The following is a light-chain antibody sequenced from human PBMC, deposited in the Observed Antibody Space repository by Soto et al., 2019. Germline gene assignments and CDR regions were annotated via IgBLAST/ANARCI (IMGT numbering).Light chain of an antibody. J-gene: IGLJ1*01. Sequence: QSVLTQPPSVSGAPGQRVTISCTGSSSNIGAGYDVHWYQQLPGTAPKVLIYGNSNRPSGVPDRFSGSRSGTSASLAITGLQAEDEADYYCQSYDSSLSSWVFGTGTQLTVL. CDR3: QSYDSSLSSWV. CDR2: GNS. V-gene: IGLV1-40*01. CDR1: SSNIGAGYD.